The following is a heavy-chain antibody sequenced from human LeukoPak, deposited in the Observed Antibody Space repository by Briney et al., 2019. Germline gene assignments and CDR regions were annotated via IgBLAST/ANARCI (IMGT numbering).Heavy chain of an antibody. J-gene: IGHJ4*02. CDR3: ARDRGNWNPPGDY. CDR2: ISTSSSYI. CDR1: GFTFSNYS. Sequence: GGSLRLSCAASGFTFSNYSMNWVRQAPGKGLEWVSSISTSSSYIYYADSVRGRFTISRDNAKDSLCLQMNSLRAEDTAMYYCARDRGNWNPPGDYWGQGTLVTVSS. V-gene: IGHV3-21*01. D-gene: IGHD1-20*01.